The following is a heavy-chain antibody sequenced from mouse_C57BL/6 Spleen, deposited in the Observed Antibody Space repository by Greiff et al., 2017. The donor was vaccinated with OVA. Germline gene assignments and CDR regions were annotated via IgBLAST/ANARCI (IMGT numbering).Heavy chain of an antibody. CDR1: GFSLSTFGMG. J-gene: IGHJ2*01. CDR3: ARMPYYYGSSGYYFDY. Sequence: QVTLKVSGPGILQPSQTLSLPCSFSGFSLSTFGMGVGWLRQPSGKGLDWLAHIWWDDDKYYNPALKSRLTNSKDTYKNQVFLKIANVDTADTATYYCARMPYYYGSSGYYFDYWGQGTTLTVSS. D-gene: IGHD1-1*01. CDR2: IWWDDDK. V-gene: IGHV8-8*01.